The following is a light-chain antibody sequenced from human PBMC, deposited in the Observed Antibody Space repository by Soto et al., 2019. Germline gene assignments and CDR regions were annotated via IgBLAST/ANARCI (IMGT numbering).Light chain of an antibody. CDR3: QQRSNWPL. CDR1: QSVSSY. J-gene: IGKJ5*01. CDR2: DAS. Sequence: ESVLTQSPATLSLSPGERATLSCRASQSVSSYLAWYQQKPGQAPRLLIYDASNRATGIPARFSGSGSGTDFTLTISSLEPEDFAVYYCQQRSNWPLFGQGTRLEI. V-gene: IGKV3-11*01.